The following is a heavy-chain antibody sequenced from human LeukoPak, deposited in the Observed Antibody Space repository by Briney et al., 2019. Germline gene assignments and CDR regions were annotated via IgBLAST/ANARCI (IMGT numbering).Heavy chain of an antibody. Sequence: PGGSLRLSCAASGFTFASYAMGWVRQAPGKGLEWVSTISGSGGTYYADSVKGRFTIFRDNSKNTLYLQLNSLRAEDTAVYYCAKRQISGSSFRHFDYWGQGTLVTVSS. CDR1: GFTFASYA. J-gene: IGHJ4*02. V-gene: IGHV3-23*01. D-gene: IGHD3-10*01. CDR3: AKRQISGSSFRHFDY. CDR2: ISGSGGT.